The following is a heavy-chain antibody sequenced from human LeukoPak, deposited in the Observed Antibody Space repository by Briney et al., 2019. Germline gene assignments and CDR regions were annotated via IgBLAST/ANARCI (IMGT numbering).Heavy chain of an antibody. D-gene: IGHD3-3*01. CDR2: MNPNSGNT. Sequence: ASVKVSCKASGYTFTSYDINWVRQATGQGLEWMGWMNPNSGNTGYAQKCQGRVTMTRNPYISTAYMELSSLRSEDTAVYYCARNDFWSGYLLDYWGQGTLVTVSS. CDR3: ARNDFWSGYLLDY. J-gene: IGHJ4*02. V-gene: IGHV1-8*01. CDR1: GYTFTSYD.